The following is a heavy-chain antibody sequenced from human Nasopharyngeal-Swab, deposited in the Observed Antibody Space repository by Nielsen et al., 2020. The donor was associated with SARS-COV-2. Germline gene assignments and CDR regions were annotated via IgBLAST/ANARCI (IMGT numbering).Heavy chain of an antibody. CDR2: VVPEDGAP. D-gene: IGHD3-3*01. CDR1: GYTLTVLP. J-gene: IGHJ3*02. Sequence: ASVKVSCKVPGYTLTVLPIHWVRQAPGKGLEWMGTVVPEDGAPLYAQNFQGRVTMTEDTSTYTAYLELSSLRSEDTAVYYCASEGSGVFGVVIYAFDIWGPGTLVTVSS. CDR3: ASEGSGVFGVVIYAFDI. V-gene: IGHV1-24*01.